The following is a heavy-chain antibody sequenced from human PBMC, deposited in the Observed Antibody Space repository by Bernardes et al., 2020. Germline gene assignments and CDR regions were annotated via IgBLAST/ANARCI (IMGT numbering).Heavy chain of an antibody. CDR3: ATHAHSSSWRYYYYYYGMDV. V-gene: IGHV4-39*01. J-gene: IGHJ6*02. CDR2: IYYSGST. Sequence: SETLSLTCTVSGGSISSSSYYWGWIRQPPGKGLEWIGSIYYSGSTYYNPSLKSRVTISVDTSKNQFSLKLSSVTAADTAVYYCATHAHSSSWRYYYYYYGMDVWGQGTTVTVSS. CDR1: GGSISSSSYY. D-gene: IGHD6-13*01.